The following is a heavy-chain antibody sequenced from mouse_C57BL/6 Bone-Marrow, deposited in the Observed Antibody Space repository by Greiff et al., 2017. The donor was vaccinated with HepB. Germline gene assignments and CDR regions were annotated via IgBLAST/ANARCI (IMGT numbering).Heavy chain of an antibody. CDR3: AREEAITTVVATDWYFDV. Sequence: VQLQQSGPELVKPGASVKISCKASGYSFTGYYMNWVKQSPEKSLVWIGEIIPSTGGTTYNQKFKAKATLTVDKSSSTAYMKLKSLTSEDSAVYYCAREEAITTVVATDWYFDVWGTGTTVTVSS. CDR1: GYSFTGYY. V-gene: IGHV1-42*01. D-gene: IGHD1-1*01. CDR2: IIPSTGGT. J-gene: IGHJ1*03.